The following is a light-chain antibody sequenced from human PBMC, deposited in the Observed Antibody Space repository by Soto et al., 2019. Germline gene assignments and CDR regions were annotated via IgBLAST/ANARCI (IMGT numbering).Light chain of an antibody. CDR1: QNVRIY. J-gene: IGKJ3*01. CDR3: QQYYIYPPA. V-gene: IGKV1-5*03. Sequence: DIQMTQSPSTLSASVGDRVTITCRASQNVRIYLAWYQQKPGKAPKLLIYQTSSLQSGAPSRFSGSGSETEFTLAISSLQPEDFATYYCQQYYIYPPAFGLGTKVEIK. CDR2: QTS.